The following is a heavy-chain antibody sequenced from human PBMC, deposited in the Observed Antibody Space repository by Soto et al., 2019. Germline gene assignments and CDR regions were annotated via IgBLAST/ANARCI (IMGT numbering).Heavy chain of an antibody. CDR1: GQTFNRYW. J-gene: IGHJ6*02. D-gene: IGHD6-19*01. CDR3: VRTQCESSSFDFYGMDV. Sequence: DVQLAESGGGLVQPGGSLRLSCVASGQTFNRYWMSWVRQAPGKGLEWVANIKQDGSEEYYVDSVKGRFTISRDNAKKSLYLQMNSLGADDTAMYYCVRTQCESSSFDFYGMDVWGQGTTVIVSS. V-gene: IGHV3-7*03. CDR2: IKQDGSEE.